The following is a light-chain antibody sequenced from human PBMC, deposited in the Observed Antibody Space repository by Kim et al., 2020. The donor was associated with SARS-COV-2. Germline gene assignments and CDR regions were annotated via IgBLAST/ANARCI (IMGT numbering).Light chain of an antibody. J-gene: IGKJ1*01. Sequence: PGERATLSSRASQSIMSSDLPWFQQKPGQAPRLLIYGASTRATGIPARFSGSGSGTEFTLTISSLQSEDFAVYYCQQYNNWPPWTFGQGTKVDIK. CDR1: QSIMSSD. CDR3: QQYNNWPPWT. CDR2: GAS. V-gene: IGKV3-15*01.